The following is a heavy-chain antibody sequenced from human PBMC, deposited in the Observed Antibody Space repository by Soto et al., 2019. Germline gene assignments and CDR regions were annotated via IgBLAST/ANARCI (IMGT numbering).Heavy chain of an antibody. CDR1: GGSISSGGYY. CDR3: AREVSRGGDYSWFDP. CDR2: IYYSGST. D-gene: IGHD4-17*01. Sequence: LSLTCTVSGGSISSGGYYWSWIRQHPGKGLEWIGYIYYSGSTYYNPSLKSRVTISVDTSKNQFSLKLSSVTAAYTAVYYCAREVSRGGDYSWFDPWGQGTLVTVSS. J-gene: IGHJ5*02. V-gene: IGHV4-31*03.